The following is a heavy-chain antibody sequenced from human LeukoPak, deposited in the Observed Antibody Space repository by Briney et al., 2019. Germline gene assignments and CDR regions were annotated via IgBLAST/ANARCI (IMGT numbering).Heavy chain of an antibody. J-gene: IGHJ4*02. D-gene: IGHD3-16*01. Sequence: PGGSLRLSCAASGLTFSSYGMHWVRQAPGKGLEWVAVISYDGSNKYYADSVKGRFTISRDNSKNTLYLQMNSLRAEDTAVYYCAKDRERAVAFGGVFDYWGQGTLVTVSS. V-gene: IGHV3-30*18. CDR2: ISYDGSNK. CDR1: GLTFSSYG. CDR3: AKDRERAVAFGGVFDY.